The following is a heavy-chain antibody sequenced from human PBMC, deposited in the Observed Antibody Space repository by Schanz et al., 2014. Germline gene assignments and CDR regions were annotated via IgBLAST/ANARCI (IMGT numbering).Heavy chain of an antibody. Sequence: EVQLVESGGGVVQPGRSLRLSCAASGFTFSSYAMSWVRQAPGKGLEWVSAISGSGGSTYYADSVKGRFTISRDNSKNTLYLQMNSLRAEDTAVDYCAKGRFGELSAFDIWGQGTMVTVSS. J-gene: IGHJ3*02. CDR2: ISGSGGST. CDR1: GFTFSSYA. V-gene: IGHV3-23*04. D-gene: IGHD3-10*01. CDR3: AKGRFGELSAFDI.